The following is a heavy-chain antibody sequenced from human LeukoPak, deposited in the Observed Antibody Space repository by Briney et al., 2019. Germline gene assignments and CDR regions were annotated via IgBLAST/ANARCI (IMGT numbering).Heavy chain of an antibody. D-gene: IGHD3-10*01. Sequence: GASVKVSCKASGYTFTGYFMHWVRQAPGQGLEWMGWINPNSGGTNYAQKFQGRVTMTRDTSISTAYMDLSRLRSDDTAVYYCARDSGLWFGELDYYYYYYMDVWGKGTTVTISS. CDR2: INPNSGGT. V-gene: IGHV1-2*02. CDR3: ARDSGLWFGELDYYYYYYMDV. J-gene: IGHJ6*03. CDR1: GYTFTGYF.